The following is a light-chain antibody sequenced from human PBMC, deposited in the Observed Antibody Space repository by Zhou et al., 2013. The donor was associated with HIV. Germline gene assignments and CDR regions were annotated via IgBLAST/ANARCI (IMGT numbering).Light chain of an antibody. CDR2: KAS. V-gene: IGKV1-5*03. J-gene: IGKJ2*03. CDR3: QQCNTDPYS. Sequence: DIQMTQSRSTLSASVGDRVTITCRASQSISTWLAWYQQKPGKAPKLLIYKASSLESGVPSRFSGSGSGTEFTLTISSLQPDDFATYYCQQCNTDPYSFGQGTKLEIK. CDR1: QSISTW.